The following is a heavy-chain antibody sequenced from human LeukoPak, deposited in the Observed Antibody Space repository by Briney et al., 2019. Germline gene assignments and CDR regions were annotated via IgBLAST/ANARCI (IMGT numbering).Heavy chain of an antibody. Sequence: GRSLRLSCAASGCTFSSYGMDWVRQAPGKGLEWVAFIRYDGSNKYYVDSVKGRFTISRDNSKNTLYLQMNSLRAEDTAVYYCAKDMVRVNWFDPWGQGTLVTVSS. CDR2: IRYDGSNK. CDR1: GCTFSSYG. D-gene: IGHD3-10*01. CDR3: AKDMVRVNWFDP. J-gene: IGHJ5*02. V-gene: IGHV3-30*02.